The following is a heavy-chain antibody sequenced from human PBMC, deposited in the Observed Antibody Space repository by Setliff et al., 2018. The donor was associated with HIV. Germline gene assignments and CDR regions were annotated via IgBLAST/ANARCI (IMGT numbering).Heavy chain of an antibody. CDR3: ARDDYDILTGYSGVDY. J-gene: IGHJ4*02. CDR2: IYHSGST. V-gene: IGHV4-38-2*02. Sequence: PSETLSLTCTVSGYSISSDYYWGWIRQPPGKGLEWIGSIYHSGSTYYNPSLKSRVTISVDTSKNQFSLKLSSVTAADTAVYYCARDDYDILTGYSGVDYWGQGTLVTVSS. D-gene: IGHD3-9*01. CDR1: GYSISSDYY.